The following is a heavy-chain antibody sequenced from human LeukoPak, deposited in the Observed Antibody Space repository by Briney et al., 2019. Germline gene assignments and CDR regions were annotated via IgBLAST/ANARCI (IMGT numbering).Heavy chain of an antibody. CDR2: IKEDGSEK. J-gene: IGHJ4*02. CDR3: ARLPSDIAVAGTYYFDY. D-gene: IGHD6-19*01. V-gene: IGHV3-7*03. Sequence: GSLRLSCAASGSTFRSYWMSWVRQAPGKGLEWVANIKEDGSEKYYVDSVKGRFTISRDSAKNSLYLQMNSLRAEDTAVYYCARLPSDIAVAGTYYFDYWGQGTLVTVPS. CDR1: GSTFRSYW.